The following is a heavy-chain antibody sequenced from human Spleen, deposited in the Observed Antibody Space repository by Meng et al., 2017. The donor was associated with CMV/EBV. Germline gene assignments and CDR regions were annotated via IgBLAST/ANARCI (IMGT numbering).Heavy chain of an antibody. Sequence: SETLSLTCTVSGGSMSSSSYYWGWMRQPPGKGLVWIGTINYSGNLYYTPSLRSRVTISLDMSKRQFSLRLNFATAADTAVYYCARGCYTSSCYRGSFDYWGQGKLVTVSS. CDR3: ARGCYTSSCYRGSFDY. CDR1: GGSMSSSSYY. V-gene: IGHV4-39*07. J-gene: IGHJ4*02. D-gene: IGHD2-2*01. CDR2: INYSGNL.